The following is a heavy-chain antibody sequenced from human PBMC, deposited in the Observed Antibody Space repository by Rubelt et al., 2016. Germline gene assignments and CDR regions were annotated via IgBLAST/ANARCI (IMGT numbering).Heavy chain of an antibody. J-gene: IGHJ6*02. Sequence: TYYADSVKGRFTISRDNSKNTLYLQMNSLRAEDTAVYYCAKDLYYDFWSGYYTYYYYGMDVWGQGTTVTVSS. CDR2: T. V-gene: IGHV3-NL1*01. CDR3: AKDLYYDFWSGYYTYYYYGMDV. D-gene: IGHD3-3*01.